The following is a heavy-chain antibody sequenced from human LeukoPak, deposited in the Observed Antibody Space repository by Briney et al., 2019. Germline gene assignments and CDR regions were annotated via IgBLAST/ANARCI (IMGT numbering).Heavy chain of an antibody. J-gene: IGHJ5*02. CDR2: IFYTGST. D-gene: IGHD2-21*01. CDR1: GGSIGTYY. Sequence: PSEALSLTCTVSGGSIGTYYWNWIRQTPGKGLEWIGFIFYTGSTNYNPSLKSRVTISRDTSKNQLFLDLSSVTAADTAVYYCAREHRAPYCASEECRTNWFDTWGQGTLVTVSS. CDR3: AREHRAPYCASEECRTNWFDT. V-gene: IGHV4-59*01.